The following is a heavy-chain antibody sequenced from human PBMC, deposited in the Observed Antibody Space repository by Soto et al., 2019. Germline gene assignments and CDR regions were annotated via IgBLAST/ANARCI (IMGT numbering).Heavy chain of an antibody. D-gene: IGHD3-22*01. CDR3: ARHSTLGRDSSGYPSLGYYYYGMDA. V-gene: IGHV3-53*05. J-gene: IGHJ6*02. CDR2: IFIGGTT. Sequence: GGSLRLSCAASGFTVSSSQMTWVRQAPGKALEWVSVIFIGGTTQYAVSVKGRFTISRDYSKNTLYLQMNSLRAEDTAVYYCARHSTLGRDSSGYPSLGYYYYGMDAWGQGTTVTSP. CDR1: GFTVSSSQ.